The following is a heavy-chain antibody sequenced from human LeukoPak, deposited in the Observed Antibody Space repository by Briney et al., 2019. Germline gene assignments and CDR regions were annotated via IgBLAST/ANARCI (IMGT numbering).Heavy chain of an antibody. Sequence: PGGSLRLSCAASGFTFSDYWMHWVRQAPGTGLVWVSDIKGDGSSTRYADSVKGRFTISRDNAKNTLYLQMNSLRAEDTAMYYCVRDGMGATVYDYWGQGTLVTVSS. CDR3: VRDGMGATVYDY. CDR1: GFTFSDYW. D-gene: IGHD1-14*01. CDR2: IKGDGSST. J-gene: IGHJ4*02. V-gene: IGHV3-74*01.